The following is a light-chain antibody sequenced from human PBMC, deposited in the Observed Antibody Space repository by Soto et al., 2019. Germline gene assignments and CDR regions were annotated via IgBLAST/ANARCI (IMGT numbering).Light chain of an antibody. J-gene: IGKJ2*01. CDR2: AAS. CDR3: QQYANSPHT. Sequence: EIVLTQSPGTLSLSPGERATLSCRASQSVTTNYLAWYQHQPGQTPRLLNYAASSRATGIPDRFSGSGSGTDFTLTISRLEPEDFAMYYCQQYANSPHTVGQGTNLEIK. CDR1: QSVTTNY. V-gene: IGKV3-20*01.